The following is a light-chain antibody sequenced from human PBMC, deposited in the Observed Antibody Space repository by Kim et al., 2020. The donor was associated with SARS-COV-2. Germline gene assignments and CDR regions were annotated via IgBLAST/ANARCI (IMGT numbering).Light chain of an antibody. J-gene: IGKJ2*01. V-gene: IGKV1-12*01. CDR2: AAT. CDR3: QQSNTFPYT. CDR1: QGVASW. Sequence: SASVGDRVTITCRASQGVASWLAWYQQKPGKVPKLLIYAATRLESGVPSRFSGSGAGRDFTLTISSLQPEDFATYYCQQSNTFPYTFGQGTKLEIK.